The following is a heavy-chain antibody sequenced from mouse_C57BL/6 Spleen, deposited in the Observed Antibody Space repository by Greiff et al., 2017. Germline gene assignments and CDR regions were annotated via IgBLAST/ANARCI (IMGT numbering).Heavy chain of an antibody. CDR3: ARGGWDENYAMDY. CDR2: IWSGGST. CDR1: GFSLNSYG. J-gene: IGHJ4*01. Sequence: QVQLKESGPGLVQPSQSLSITCTVSGFSLNSYGVHWVRQSPGKGLEWLGVIWSGGSTDYNAAFISRLSISKDNSKSQVFFKMNSLQADDTAIYYCARGGWDENYAMDYWGQGTSVTVSS. V-gene: IGHV2-2*01. D-gene: IGHD4-1*01.